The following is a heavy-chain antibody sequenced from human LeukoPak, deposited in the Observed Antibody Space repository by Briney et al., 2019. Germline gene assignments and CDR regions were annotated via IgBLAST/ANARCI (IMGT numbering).Heavy chain of an antibody. CDR2: IYYSGST. D-gene: IGHD4-17*01. CDR3: AYYGDYGEDAFDI. V-gene: IGHV4-59*01. J-gene: IGHJ3*02. CDR1: GGSISSYY. Sequence: SATLSLTCTVSGGSISSYYWSWIRQHPGKGLEWIGYIYYSGSTNYNPSLKSRVTISVDTSKNQFSLKLSSVTAADTAVYYCAYYGDYGEDAFDIWGQGTMVTVSS.